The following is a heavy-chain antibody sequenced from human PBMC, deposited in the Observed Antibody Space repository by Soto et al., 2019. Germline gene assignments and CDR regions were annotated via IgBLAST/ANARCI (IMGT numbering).Heavy chain of an antibody. CDR3: VKNRGAGSLYNWSYAS. CDR1: GFTLSDHY. D-gene: IGHD1-26*01. CDR2: TRNKANSYTT. V-gene: IGHV3-72*01. J-gene: IGHJ2*01. Sequence: PGGSLRLSCAASGFTLSDHYMDWVRQAPGKGLEWVGRTRNKANSYTTEYAASVEGRFSISRDDSKTSLYLQMNSLKTDDTAVYYCVKNRGAGSLYNWSYASWGRGSLEIGSS.